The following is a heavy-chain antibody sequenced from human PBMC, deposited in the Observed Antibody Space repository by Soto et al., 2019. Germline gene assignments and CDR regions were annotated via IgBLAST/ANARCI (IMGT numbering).Heavy chain of an antibody. Sequence: SETLSLTCAVYGGSFSGYYWSWIRQPPGKGLEWIGEINHSGSTNYNPSLKSRVTISVDTSKNQFSLKLSSVTAEDTAVYYCARVRHSSGWYVEKNFDYWGQGTLVTVSS. CDR3: ARVRHSSGWYVEKNFDY. CDR2: INHSGST. CDR1: GGSFSGYY. V-gene: IGHV4-34*01. J-gene: IGHJ4*02. D-gene: IGHD6-19*01.